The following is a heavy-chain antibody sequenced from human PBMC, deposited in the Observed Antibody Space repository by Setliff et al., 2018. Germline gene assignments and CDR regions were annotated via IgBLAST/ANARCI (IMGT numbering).Heavy chain of an antibody. CDR3: ARLGYRGDLDY. D-gene: IGHD5-12*01. Sequence: SETLSLTCAVYGGSFSGYYWSWTRQPPGKGLEWIGSIYNSGSTYYNPSLKSRVSISVDTSKNQFSLKLSSVTAADTAVYYCARLGYRGDLDYWGQGTLVTVSS. J-gene: IGHJ4*02. V-gene: IGHV4-34*01. CDR1: GGSFSGYY. CDR2: IYNSGST.